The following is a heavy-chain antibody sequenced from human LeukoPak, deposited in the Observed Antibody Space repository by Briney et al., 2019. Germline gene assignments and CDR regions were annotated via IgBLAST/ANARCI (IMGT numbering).Heavy chain of an antibody. V-gene: IGHV3-33*01. J-gene: IGHJ6*03. CDR1: GFTFSSYG. Sequence: GGSLRLSCAASGFTFSSYGMHWVRQAPGKGLEWVAVIWYDGSNKYYADSVKGRFTISRDNSKNTLYLQMNSPRAEDTAVYYCARTIVVPAAILDYYMDVWGKGTTVTVSS. CDR3: ARTIVVPAAILDYYMDV. D-gene: IGHD2-2*02. CDR2: IWYDGSNK.